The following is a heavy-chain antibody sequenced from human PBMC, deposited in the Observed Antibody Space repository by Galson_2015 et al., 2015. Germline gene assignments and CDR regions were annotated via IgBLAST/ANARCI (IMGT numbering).Heavy chain of an antibody. J-gene: IGHJ4*02. V-gene: IGHV3-7*01. CDR1: GFTFSSYS. D-gene: IGHD4-17*01. CDR3: ARDRAVTTC. Sequence: SLRLSCAASGFTFSSYSMNWVRQAPGKGLEWVANIKQDGSEKYYVDSVKGRFTISRDNAKNSLYLQMNSLRAEDTAVYYCARDRAVTTCWGQGTLVTVSS. CDR2: IKQDGSEK.